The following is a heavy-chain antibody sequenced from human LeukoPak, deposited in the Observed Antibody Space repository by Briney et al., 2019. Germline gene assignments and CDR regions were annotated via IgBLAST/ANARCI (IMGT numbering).Heavy chain of an antibody. D-gene: IGHD2-21*02. J-gene: IGHJ4*02. CDR2: FGGSGGTI. CDR3: AKSDCGGDCHLLDY. V-gene: IGHV3-23*01. Sequence: GGSLRLSCAASGVTFSTYAMSWVRQAPGKGLEWVSHFGGSGGTIYYADSEKGRLTISRDNSKNTLYLQMNSLRAEDTAVCYCAKSDCGGDCHLLDYWGQGTLVTVSS. CDR1: GVTFSTYA.